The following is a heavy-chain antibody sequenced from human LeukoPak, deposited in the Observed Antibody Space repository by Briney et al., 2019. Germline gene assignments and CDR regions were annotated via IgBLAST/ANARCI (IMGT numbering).Heavy chain of an antibody. CDR2: ISGSGGIT. Sequence: GGSLRLSCAASGFTFSSYAISWVRQAPGKGLEWVSAISGSGGITYYADSVKGRFTISRDNSKNTLYLQMNSLRAEDTAVYYCAKDPYSSGWYVWFDPWGQGTLVTLSS. CDR3: AKDPYSSGWYVWFDP. V-gene: IGHV3-23*01. D-gene: IGHD6-19*01. CDR1: GFTFSSYA. J-gene: IGHJ5*02.